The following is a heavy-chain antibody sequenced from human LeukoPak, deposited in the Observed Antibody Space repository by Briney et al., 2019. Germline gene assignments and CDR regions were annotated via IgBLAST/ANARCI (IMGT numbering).Heavy chain of an antibody. CDR2: VSDTGSST. Sequence: GGSLRLSCAASGFTFSSAAMSWVRQAPGKGLEWVSTVSDTGSSTYYADSVKGRFTISRDNSKNTLYLQMNSLRAEDTAVYYCAKAGDYSSSWSRWYFDYWGQGTLVTVSS. V-gene: IGHV3-23*01. CDR1: GFTFSSAA. CDR3: AKAGDYSSSWSRWYFDY. D-gene: IGHD6-13*01. J-gene: IGHJ4*02.